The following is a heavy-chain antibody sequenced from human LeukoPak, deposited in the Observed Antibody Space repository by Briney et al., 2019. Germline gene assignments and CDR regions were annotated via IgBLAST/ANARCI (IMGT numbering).Heavy chain of an antibody. CDR2: INSDGSST. D-gene: IGHD3-10*01. CDR3: ARDAEVTMVRGVIITSYYGMDV. CDR1: GFTFSSYW. J-gene: IGHJ6*02. Sequence: GGSLRLSCAASGFTFSSYWMHWVRQTPGKGLVWVSRINSDGSSTSYADSVKGRFTISRDNAKNTLYLQMNSLRAEDTAVYYCARDAEVTMVRGVIITSYYGMDVWGQGTTVTVSS. V-gene: IGHV3-74*01.